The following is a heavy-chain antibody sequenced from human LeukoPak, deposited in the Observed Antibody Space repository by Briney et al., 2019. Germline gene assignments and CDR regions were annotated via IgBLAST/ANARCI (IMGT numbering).Heavy chain of an antibody. Sequence: GASVKVSCKASGYTFTSYAIHWVRQAPGQRLEWMGWINAGNGNTKYSQKFQGRVTITRNTSISTAYMELSSLRSEDTAVYYCARGRCRSSSTSCRDFGYWGQGTLVTVSS. J-gene: IGHJ4*02. V-gene: IGHV1-3*01. CDR1: GYTFTSYA. CDR2: INAGNGNT. CDR3: ARGRCRSSSTSCRDFGY. D-gene: IGHD2-2*01.